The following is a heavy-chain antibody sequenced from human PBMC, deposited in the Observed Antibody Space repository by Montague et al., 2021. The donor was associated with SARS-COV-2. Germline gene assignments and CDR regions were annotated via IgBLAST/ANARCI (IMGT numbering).Heavy chain of an antibody. V-gene: IGHV4-4*07. CDR2: IYSRGGT. CDR1: GDSISDYY. J-gene: IGHJ5*02. D-gene: IGHD6-13*01. CDR3: AIAGYSSNWDNWIDP. Sequence: SDTLSLTCRVSGDSISDYYGSWIRQSGGKGLEWIGRIYSRGGTNXNPSLKSRVTMSVDTSKKQFSLKLNSVTAADTAFYYCAIAGYSSNWDNWIDPWGQGTLVTVSS.